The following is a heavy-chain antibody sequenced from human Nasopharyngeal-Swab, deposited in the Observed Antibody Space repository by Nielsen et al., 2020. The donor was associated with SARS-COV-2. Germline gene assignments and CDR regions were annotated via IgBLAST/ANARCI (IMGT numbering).Heavy chain of an antibody. J-gene: IGHJ3*02. CDR3: ARGLSLVGATNDAFDI. Sequence: VRQAPGKGLEWVSSISSSSSYMYYADSVKGRFTISRDNAKSSLYLQMNSLRAEDTAVYYCARGLSLVGATNDAFDIWGQGTMVTVSS. CDR2: ISSSSSYM. D-gene: IGHD1-26*01. V-gene: IGHV3-21*01.